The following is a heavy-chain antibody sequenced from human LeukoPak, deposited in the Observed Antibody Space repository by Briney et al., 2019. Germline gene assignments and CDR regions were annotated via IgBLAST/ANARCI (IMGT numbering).Heavy chain of an antibody. V-gene: IGHV3-9*01. Sequence: GGSLRLSCAASGFTFDDYAMHWVRQAPGKGLEWVSGISWNSGSIGYADSVKGRFTISRDNAKNSLYLQMNSLRAEDTALYYCAKDIYPNAYYDILTGYYNPGAFDIWGQGTMVTVSS. CDR3: AKDIYPNAYYDILTGYYNPGAFDI. CDR2: ISWNSGSI. D-gene: IGHD3-9*01. J-gene: IGHJ3*02. CDR1: GFTFDDYA.